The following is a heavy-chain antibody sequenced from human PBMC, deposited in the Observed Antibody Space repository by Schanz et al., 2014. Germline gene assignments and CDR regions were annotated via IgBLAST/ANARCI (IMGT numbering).Heavy chain of an antibody. D-gene: IGHD3-9*01. Sequence: QVQLVQSGAEVKKPGASVKVSCKASGYTFTSYGISWVRQAPGQGLEWMGWISAYNGNTKYPQKLQGRVTMTTDTSTNTAYMELRSLRSDDTAVYYCAKAEYDILTDSYSRLDPWGQGTLVTGSS. CDR3: AKAEYDILTDSYSRLDP. CDR2: ISAYNGNT. V-gene: IGHV1-18*01. CDR1: GYTFTSYG. J-gene: IGHJ5*02.